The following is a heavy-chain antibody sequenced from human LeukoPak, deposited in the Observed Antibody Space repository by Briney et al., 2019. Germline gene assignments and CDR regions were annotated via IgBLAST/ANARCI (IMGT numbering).Heavy chain of an antibody. CDR3: ARGGGKTGYYFDY. CDR1: GDSISSGGSYY. J-gene: IGHJ4*02. CDR2: INHSGST. V-gene: IGHV4-39*07. D-gene: IGHD4-23*01. Sequence: SETLSLTCTVSGDSISSGGSYYWTWIRQPPGKGLEWIGEINHSGSTNYNPSLKSRATISVDTSKNQFSLKLSSATAADTAVYNCARGGGKTGYYFDYWDQGTLVTVSS.